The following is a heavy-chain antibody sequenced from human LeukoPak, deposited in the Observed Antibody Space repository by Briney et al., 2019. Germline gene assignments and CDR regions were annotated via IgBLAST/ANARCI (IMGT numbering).Heavy chain of an antibody. CDR3: ARDSEVLLGAVAGIDY. J-gene: IGHJ4*02. CDR2: ISAYNGNT. V-gene: IGHV1-18*01. Sequence: ASVKVSCKASGYTFTSYGISWVRQAPGQGLEWMGWISAYNGNTNYVQKLQGRVTMTTDTSTSTAYMELRSLRSDDTAVYYCARDSEVLLGAVAGIDYWGQGTLVTVSS. D-gene: IGHD6-19*01. CDR1: GYTFTSYG.